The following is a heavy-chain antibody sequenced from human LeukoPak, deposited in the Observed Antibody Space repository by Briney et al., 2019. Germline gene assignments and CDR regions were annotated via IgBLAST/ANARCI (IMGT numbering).Heavy chain of an antibody. V-gene: IGHV3-74*01. CDR1: GFTFSSYS. J-gene: IGHJ3*02. CDR3: VRDQGRLKWNYGPTGAFDI. CDR2: INSDGSST. D-gene: IGHD1-7*01. Sequence: GGSLRLSCAASGFTFSSYSMNWVRQAPEKGLVWVARINSDGSSTGYADSVKGRFTISRDNAKNTPYLQMNSLRGEDTAVYYCVRDQGRLKWNYGPTGAFDIWGHGTMVTVSS.